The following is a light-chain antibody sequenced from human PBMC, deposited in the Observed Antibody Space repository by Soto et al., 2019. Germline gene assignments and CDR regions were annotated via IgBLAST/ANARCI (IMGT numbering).Light chain of an antibody. V-gene: IGLV2-8*01. J-gene: IGLJ1*01. Sequence: QSALTQPPSASGSPGQSVTISCTGTSSDVGGYNFVSWYQQHPGKAPKLMIYEVSERPSGVPDRFSGSKSGNTASLTVSGLQAEDEADYYYSSYAGSNNFCVFGTGTKVTVL. CDR1: SSDVGGYNF. CDR2: EVS. CDR3: SSYAGSNNFCV.